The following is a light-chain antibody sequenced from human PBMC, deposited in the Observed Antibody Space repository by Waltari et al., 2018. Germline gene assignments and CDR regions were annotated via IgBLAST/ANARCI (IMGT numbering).Light chain of an antibody. Sequence: DIQMTQSPSTLSAFVGDRVTITCRASKSIRGWLAWYQQKPGKAPKLLIYKASSLESGVPSRFSGSGSGTEFTLTISSLQPDDFATYYCQQYDVYPWTFGQGTKVEIK. V-gene: IGKV1-5*03. J-gene: IGKJ1*01. CDR3: QQYDVYPWT. CDR2: KAS. CDR1: KSIRGW.